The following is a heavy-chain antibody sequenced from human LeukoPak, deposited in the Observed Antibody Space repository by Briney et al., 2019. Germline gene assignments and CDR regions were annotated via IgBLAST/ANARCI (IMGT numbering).Heavy chain of an antibody. Sequence: SVKVSCKSSGFTFTSSAVQWVRQARGQRLEWIGWIVVGSGNTNYAQKFQERVTITRDMSTSTAYMKLSSLRSEDTAVYYGHVLLWFGESARDYWGQGTRVTVSS. CDR2: IVVGSGNT. V-gene: IGHV1-58*01. J-gene: IGHJ4*02. D-gene: IGHD3-10*01. CDR1: GFTFTSSA. CDR3: HVLLWFGESARDY.